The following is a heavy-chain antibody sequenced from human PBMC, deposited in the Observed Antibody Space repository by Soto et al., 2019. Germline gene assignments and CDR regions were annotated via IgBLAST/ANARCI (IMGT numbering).Heavy chain of an antibody. V-gene: IGHV1-69*02. Sequence: SVKVSCKSSGGTFSRYTISWVRQAPGRGLEWMGRIIPILGIANYAQKFQGRVTITADKSTSTAYMELSSLRSEDTAVYYCARVRTNCYDSSGYPSFYIWG. CDR2: IIPILGIA. J-gene: IGHJ3*02. CDR1: GGTFSRYT. CDR3: ARVRTNCYDSSGYPSFYI. D-gene: IGHD3-22*01.